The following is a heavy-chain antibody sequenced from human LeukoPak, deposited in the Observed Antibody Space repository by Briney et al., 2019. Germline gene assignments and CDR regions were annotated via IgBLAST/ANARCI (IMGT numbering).Heavy chain of an antibody. J-gene: IGHJ3*02. Sequence: PGGSLRLSCAASGFTFSSYSMNWVRQAPGKGLEWVSSISNSSSYIYYADSVKGRFTISRDNAKNSLYLQMNSLRAEDTAVYYCAKDLSGGYYDSSGSGRFDIWGQGTMVTVSS. CDR2: ISNSSSYI. V-gene: IGHV3-21*01. CDR3: AKDLSGGYYDSSGSGRFDI. CDR1: GFTFSSYS. D-gene: IGHD3-22*01.